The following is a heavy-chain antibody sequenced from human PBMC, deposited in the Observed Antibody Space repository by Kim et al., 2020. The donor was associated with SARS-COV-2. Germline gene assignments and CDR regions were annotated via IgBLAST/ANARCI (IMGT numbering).Heavy chain of an antibody. CDR1: GGSISSGGYY. CDR3: ARGTIRGRIQNAFDI. V-gene: IGHV4-31*03. J-gene: IGHJ3*02. D-gene: IGHD1-1*01. CDR2: IYYSGST. Sequence: SETLSLTCTVSGGSISSGGYYWSWIRQHPGKGLEWIGYIYYSGSTYYNPSLKSRVTISVDTSKNQFSLKLSSVTAADTAVYYCARGTIRGRIQNAFDIWGQGTMVTVSS.